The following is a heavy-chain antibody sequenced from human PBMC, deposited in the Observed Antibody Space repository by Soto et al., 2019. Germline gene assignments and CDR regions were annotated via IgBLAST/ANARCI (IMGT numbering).Heavy chain of an antibody. CDR1: GGSISSGGYY. CDR2: IYHSGST. CDR3: GGGGVYGGLDNDFLDY. D-gene: IGHD4-17*01. V-gene: IGHV4-30-2*01. J-gene: IGHJ4*02. Sequence: SETLSLTCAVSGGSISSGGYYWSWIRQPPGKGLEWIGYIYHSGSTYYNPSLKSRVTISVDTSKNQFSLKLSSVTAADTAVYYCGGGGVYGGLDNDFLDYLGQGTLVTVSS.